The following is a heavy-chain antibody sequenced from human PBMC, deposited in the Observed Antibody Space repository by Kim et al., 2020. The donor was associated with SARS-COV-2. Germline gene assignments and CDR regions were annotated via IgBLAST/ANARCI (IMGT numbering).Heavy chain of an antibody. CDR2: T. J-gene: IGHJ4*02. Sequence: TSYAASAKGRFTSSRDNSKNTLYLQMNSLGVEDTAINYCGNYKQKIVQLDDWGQGTLVTVSS. V-gene: IGHV3-23*01. CDR3: GNYKQKIVQLDD. D-gene: IGHD3-22*01.